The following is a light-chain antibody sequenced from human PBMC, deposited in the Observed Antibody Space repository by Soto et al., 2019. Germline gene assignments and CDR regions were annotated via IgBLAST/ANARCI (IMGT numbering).Light chain of an antibody. CDR1: SSNIGSNT. Sequence: QSVLTQPPSASGTPGQRVTISCSGSSSNIGSNTVNWYQQLPGTAPKLLIYTNDQRPSGVPDRFSGSKSGTSASLAISGLQFGDEADYHCSSWDDNLDAEVFGAGTKLTVL. J-gene: IGLJ1*01. CDR3: SSWDDNLDAEV. CDR2: TND. V-gene: IGLV1-44*01.